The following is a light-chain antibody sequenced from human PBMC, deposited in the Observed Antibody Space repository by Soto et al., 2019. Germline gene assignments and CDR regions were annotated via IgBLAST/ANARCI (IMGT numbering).Light chain of an antibody. CDR1: SSDVGGYNY. CDR2: EVT. V-gene: IGLV2-8*01. J-gene: IGLJ1*01. Sequence: QSVLTQPPSASGSPGQSVTISCTGTSSDVGGYNYVSWYQQHPGKAPKLMIFEVTKRPSGVPDRFSGSKSGNTASLTVSGLQPQDEAAYYCSSYAGSNNYVLGNGTKVTVL. CDR3: SSYAGSNNYV.